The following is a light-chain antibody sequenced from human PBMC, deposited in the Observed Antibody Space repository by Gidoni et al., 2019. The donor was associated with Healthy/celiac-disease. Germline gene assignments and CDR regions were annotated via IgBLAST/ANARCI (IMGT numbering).Light chain of an antibody. V-gene: IGKV3-15*01. CDR3: QQYNNWPTWT. CDR1: QSVSSN. Sequence: EIAMTQSPATLSVSPGERATLSCRASQSVSSNLAWYQQKPGQAPRLLIYGASTRATGIPARFSGSGSGTEFTLTISSLQSEDFAVYYCQQYNNWPTWTFGQXTKVEIK. J-gene: IGKJ1*01. CDR2: GAS.